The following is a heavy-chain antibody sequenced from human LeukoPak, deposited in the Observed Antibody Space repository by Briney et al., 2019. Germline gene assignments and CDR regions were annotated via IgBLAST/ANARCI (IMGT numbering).Heavy chain of an antibody. CDR2: IYTSGSR. D-gene: IGHD5-12*01. V-gene: IGHV3-53*01. CDR1: GFTVSSNY. J-gene: IGHJ4*02. Sequence: GGSLRLSCAASGFTVSSNYMTWVRQAPGMGLEWVSVIYTSGSRYYADSVKGRFTISRDNSKNTLYLQMNSLRAEDTAVYYCAAGGGQGGGYEWGQGTLVTVSS. CDR3: AAGGGQGGGYE.